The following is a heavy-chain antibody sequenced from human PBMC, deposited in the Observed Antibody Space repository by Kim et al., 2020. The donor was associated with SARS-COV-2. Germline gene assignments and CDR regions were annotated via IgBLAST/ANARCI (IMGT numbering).Heavy chain of an antibody. CDR1: GFTFSSYS. J-gene: IGHJ4*02. CDR3: ASHGTPPGTTRG. V-gene: IGHV3-21*01. Sequence: GGSLRLSCAASGFTFSSYSMNWVRQAPGKGLEWVSSISSSSSYIYYADSVKGRFTISRDNAKNSLYLQMNGLRAEDTAVYYCASHGTPPGTTRGWGQGTLVTVSS. D-gene: IGHD1-1*01. CDR2: ISSSSSYI.